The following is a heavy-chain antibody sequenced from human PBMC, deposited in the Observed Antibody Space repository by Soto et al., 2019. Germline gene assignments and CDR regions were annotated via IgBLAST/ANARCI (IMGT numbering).Heavy chain of an antibody. CDR2: IWYDGSNK. CDR1: GFTFSSYG. D-gene: IGHD5-18*01. Sequence: GGSLRLSCAASGFTFSSYGMHWVRQAPGKGLEWVAVIWYDGSNKYYADSVKGRFTISRDNSKNTLYLQMNSLRAEDTAVYYCARDGQRRIQLGYYFDYWGQGTLVTVSS. V-gene: IGHV3-33*01. J-gene: IGHJ4*02. CDR3: ARDGQRRIQLGYYFDY.